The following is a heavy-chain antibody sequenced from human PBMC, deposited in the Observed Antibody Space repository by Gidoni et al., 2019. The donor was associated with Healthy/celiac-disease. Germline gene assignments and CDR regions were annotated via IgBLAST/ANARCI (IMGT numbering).Heavy chain of an antibody. D-gene: IGHD5-12*01. CDR2: IKSKTDGGTT. J-gene: IGHJ3*02. CDR1: GFTFSNAW. CDR3: TAQEHWLDAFDI. Sequence: EVQLVESGGGLVKPGGSPRLSCAAPGFTFSNAWMSWVRQAPGKGLEWVGRIKSKTDGGTTDYAAPVKGRFTISRDDSKNTLYLQMNSLKTEDTAVYYCTAQEHWLDAFDIWGQGTMVTVSS. V-gene: IGHV3-15*01.